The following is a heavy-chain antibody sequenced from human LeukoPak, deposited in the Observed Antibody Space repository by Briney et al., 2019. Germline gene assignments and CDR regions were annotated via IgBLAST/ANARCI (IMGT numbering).Heavy chain of an antibody. CDR1: GGSIGSGTYY. Sequence: PSETLSLTCTVSGGSIGSGTYYWSWIRQPAGKGLEWIGRVYTSGSTDYNPSLKRRVTISVDTSNNQFSLKLSSVTAADTAVYYCAATFGGSCYSNCYWYFDLWGRGTLVTVSS. D-gene: IGHD2-15*01. CDR2: VYTSGST. CDR3: AATFGGSCYSNCYWYFDL. J-gene: IGHJ2*01. V-gene: IGHV4-61*02.